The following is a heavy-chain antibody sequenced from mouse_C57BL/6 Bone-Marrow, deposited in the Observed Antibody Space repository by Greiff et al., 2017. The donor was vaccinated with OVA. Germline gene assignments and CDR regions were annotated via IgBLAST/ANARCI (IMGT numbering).Heavy chain of an antibody. CDR1: GFNIKDDY. D-gene: IGHD3-3*01. Sequence: DVKLQESGAELVRPGASVKLSCTASGFNIKDDYMHWVKQRPEQGLEWIGWIDPENGDTEYASKFKGKATITAATSSNTAYLQLSSLTSEDTAVDSCTSGGPPPWFAYWGQGTLVTVSA. V-gene: IGHV14-4*01. CDR2: IDPENGDT. CDR3: TSGGPPPWFAY. J-gene: IGHJ3*01.